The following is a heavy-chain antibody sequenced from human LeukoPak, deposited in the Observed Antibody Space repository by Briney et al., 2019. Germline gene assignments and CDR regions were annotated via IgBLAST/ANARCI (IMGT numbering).Heavy chain of an antibody. D-gene: IGHD4-17*01. CDR3: ARELRIYGDLRRRDPGAFDI. J-gene: IGHJ3*02. V-gene: IGHV3-30-3*01. CDR2: ISYDGSNK. CDR1: GFTFSSYA. Sequence: PGGSLRLSCAASGFTFSSYAMHWVRQAPGKGLEWVAVISYDGSNKYYADSVKGRFTISRDNSKNTLYLQMNSLRAEDTAVYYCARELRIYGDLRRRDPGAFDIWGQGTMVTVSS.